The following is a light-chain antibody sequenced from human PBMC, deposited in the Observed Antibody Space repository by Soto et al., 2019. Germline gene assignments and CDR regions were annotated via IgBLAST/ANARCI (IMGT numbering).Light chain of an antibody. J-gene: IGLJ7*01. CDR2: IDD. CDR3: ATWDASLNAAV. V-gene: IGLV1-44*01. Sequence: QSVLTQPPSLSGTPGQRVTISCSGSTSNIAGNTVHWYQHLPETAPKLLIYIDDQRPSGVPDRFSGSKSGNSASLAISGLQSEDEADYHCATWDASLNAAVFGGGTQLTVL. CDR1: TSNIAGNT.